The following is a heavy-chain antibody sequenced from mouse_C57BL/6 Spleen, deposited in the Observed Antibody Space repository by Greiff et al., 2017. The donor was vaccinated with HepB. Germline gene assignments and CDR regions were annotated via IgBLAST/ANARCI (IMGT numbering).Heavy chain of an antibody. V-gene: IGHV7-3*01. D-gene: IGHD1-1*01. CDR2: IRNKANGYTT. CDR1: GFTFTDYY. CDR3: ARHKGTKDRGYLDY. Sequence: EVMLVESGGGLVQPGGSLSLSCAASGFTFTDYYMSWVRQPPGKALEWLGFIRNKANGYTTEYSASVKGRFTISRDNSQSILYLQMNALRAEDSATDYWARHKGTKDRGYLDYWGQGTTLTVSS. J-gene: IGHJ2*01.